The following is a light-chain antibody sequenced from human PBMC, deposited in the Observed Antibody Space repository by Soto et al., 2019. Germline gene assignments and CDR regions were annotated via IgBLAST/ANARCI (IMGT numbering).Light chain of an antibody. Sequence: EIVMTQSPATLSVSPGERATLSCRASQSVSSSLAWYQQKPGQAPRLLIYDASTTATGFPARFSGSGSGTEFNLTIRSLQSEDFAVYYCKQYNNWLRTFSQGTKVEIK. J-gene: IGKJ1*01. V-gene: IGKV3-15*01. CDR1: QSVSSS. CDR3: KQYNNWLRT. CDR2: DAS.